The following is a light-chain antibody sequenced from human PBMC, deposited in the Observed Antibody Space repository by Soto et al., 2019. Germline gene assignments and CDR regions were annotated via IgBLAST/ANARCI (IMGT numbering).Light chain of an antibody. V-gene: IGKV1-8*01. Sequence: AIRMTKSPSSFSASTGDRVTITCRASQVISSYLAWYQQKPGTAPKLLIYAASTLQSRVPSRFSGSGSGTEFTLTISSLQPDDFATYYCQHYNSYSEAFGQGTKVDIK. CDR3: QHYNSYSEA. J-gene: IGKJ1*01. CDR2: AAS. CDR1: QVISSY.